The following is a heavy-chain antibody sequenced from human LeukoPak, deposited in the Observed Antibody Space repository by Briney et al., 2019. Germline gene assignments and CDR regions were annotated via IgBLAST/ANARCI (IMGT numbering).Heavy chain of an antibody. D-gene: IGHD3-10*01. CDR3: ARALYRTPYGSGSNWFDP. CDR2: IHSDGSSI. J-gene: IGHJ5*02. Sequence: GGSLRLSCAVSGFNISNYWMHWVRQAPGKGPVWVSRIHSDGSSISYADSVKGRFTISRDSAKNTLYLQMNSLRAEDTAVYYCARALYRTPYGSGSNWFDPWGQGTLVTVSS. CDR1: GFNISNYW. V-gene: IGHV3-74*01.